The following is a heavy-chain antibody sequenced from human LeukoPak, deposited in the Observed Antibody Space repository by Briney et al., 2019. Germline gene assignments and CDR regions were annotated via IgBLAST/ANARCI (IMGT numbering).Heavy chain of an antibody. Sequence: PGGSLRLSCAASGFTFSSYSMHWVRQAPGKGLEWVSYIGTSTTTISYADSVKGRFTISRDNAKNSLYLQMNSLRDEDTAVYYCARDFHYAFDHWGQGTLVTVSS. CDR3: ARDFHYAFDH. D-gene: IGHD2-2*01. CDR2: IGTSTTTI. V-gene: IGHV3-48*02. J-gene: IGHJ4*02. CDR1: GFTFSSYS.